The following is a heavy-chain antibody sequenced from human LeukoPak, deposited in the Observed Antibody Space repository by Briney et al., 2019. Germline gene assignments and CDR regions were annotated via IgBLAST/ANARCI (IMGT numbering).Heavy chain of an antibody. Sequence: ASVTVSFKASVYTFTSYDINGVRQATGQGLAWMGWMNPNSGNTGYAQKFQGRVTMTRNTSISTAYMELSSLRSEDTAVYYCARVAGDDAFDIWGQGTMVTVSS. V-gene: IGHV1-8*01. CDR3: ARVAGDDAFDI. J-gene: IGHJ3*02. D-gene: IGHD6-19*01. CDR2: MNPNSGNT. CDR1: VYTFTSYD.